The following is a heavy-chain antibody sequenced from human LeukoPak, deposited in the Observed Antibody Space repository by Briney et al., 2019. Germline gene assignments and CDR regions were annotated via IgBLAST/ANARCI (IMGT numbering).Heavy chain of an antibody. CDR1: GFTFNSYA. CDR2: ISYDGNNK. J-gene: IGHJ4*02. D-gene: IGHD1-26*01. Sequence: GGSLRLSCAASGFTFNSYAMHWVRQAPGKGLEWVAVISYDGNNKYYADSVKGRFTISRDNAKNSLYLQMNSLRAEDTAVYYCARESGSYRALFDYWGQGTLVTVSS. V-gene: IGHV3-30-3*01. CDR3: ARESGSYRALFDY.